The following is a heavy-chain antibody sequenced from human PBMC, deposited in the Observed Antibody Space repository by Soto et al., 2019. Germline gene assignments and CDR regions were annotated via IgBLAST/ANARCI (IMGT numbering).Heavy chain of an antibody. CDR3: AKSPRSGYDWGFDY. J-gene: IGHJ4*02. V-gene: IGHV3-23*01. CDR1: GVTFSSDA. Sequence: PGGSLRLSCAASGVTFSSDAMNWVRQAPGKGLEWVSGISGSGNSAYYADSVKGRFTISRDNSKNTLYLQMNSLRAEDAAVYYCAKSPRSGYDWGFDYWGQGTLVTVSS. CDR2: ISGSGNSA. D-gene: IGHD5-12*01.